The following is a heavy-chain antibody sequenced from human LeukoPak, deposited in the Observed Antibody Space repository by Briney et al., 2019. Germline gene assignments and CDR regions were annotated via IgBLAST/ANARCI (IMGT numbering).Heavy chain of an antibody. V-gene: IGHV3-9*01. Sequence: GGSLRLSCAASGFTFDDYAMHWVRQAPGKGLEWVSGISWNSGSIGYADSVKGRFTISRDNAKNSLYLQMTSLRSDDTAVYYCARGDSLYYFDVWGQGTLVSVSP. D-gene: IGHD2-21*02. CDR2: ISWNSGSI. CDR1: GFTFDDYA. CDR3: ARGDSLYYFDV. J-gene: IGHJ4*02.